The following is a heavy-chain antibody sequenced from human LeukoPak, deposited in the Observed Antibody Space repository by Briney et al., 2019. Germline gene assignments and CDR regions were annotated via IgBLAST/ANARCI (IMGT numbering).Heavy chain of an antibody. Sequence: GASVKVSCKASGYTFTSYDINWVRQATGQGLEWMGWMNPNRGNTGYAQKFQGRVTITRNTSISTAYMELSSLRSEDTAVYYCAREVAGTGFDIWGQGTMVTVSS. CDR1: GYTFTSYD. J-gene: IGHJ3*02. V-gene: IGHV1-8*03. CDR2: MNPNRGNT. CDR3: AREVAGTGFDI. D-gene: IGHD6-19*01.